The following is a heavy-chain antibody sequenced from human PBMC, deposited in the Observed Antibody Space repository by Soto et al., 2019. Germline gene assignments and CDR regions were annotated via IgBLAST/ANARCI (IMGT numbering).Heavy chain of an antibody. Sequence: EVQMVESGGGLVQPGRSLRLSCAASGFTFDDYAMHWVRQAPGKGLEWVSGISWNSGSIGYADSVKGRFTISRDNAKNSLYLQMNSLRAEDTALYYGANDMLRCVMDVGGQVTTVAVAS. CDR1: GFTFDDYA. D-gene: IGHD3-10*01. CDR2: ISWNSGSI. CDR3: ANDMLRCVMDV. V-gene: IGHV3-9*01. J-gene: IGHJ6*02.